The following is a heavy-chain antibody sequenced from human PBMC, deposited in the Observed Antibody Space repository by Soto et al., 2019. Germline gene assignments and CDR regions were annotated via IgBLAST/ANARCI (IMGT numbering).Heavy chain of an antibody. CDR2: IIDSGGST. CDR3: GKGRSYYYYYGVDV. D-gene: IGHD1-26*01. V-gene: IGHV3-23*01. Sequence: GGSLRLSCAASGFTFSNYAVTWVRQAPGKGLDLVSTIIDSGGSTYYADAVKGRFTISRDNSKSTLYLQMNSLRAEDTAVYYCGKGRSYYYYYGVDVWGQGTTVTVSS. J-gene: IGHJ6*02. CDR1: GFTFSNYA.